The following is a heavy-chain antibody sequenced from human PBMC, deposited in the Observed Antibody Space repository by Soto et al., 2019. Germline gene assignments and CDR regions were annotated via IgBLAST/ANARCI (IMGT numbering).Heavy chain of an antibody. D-gene: IGHD5-18*01. CDR3: ARDYEVNTALDYWYFDL. CDR2: IYTSGRT. CDR1: GGSIGNYY. Sequence: QVQLQESGPGLVKPSESLSLTCTVSGGSIGNYYWAWIRQSAGKGLEWIGRIYTSGRTHYNPSLTGRVTMSIDTSKNQFSLRLTSVTAADTAMYYCARDYEVNTALDYWYFDLWGRCTLVTVSS. V-gene: IGHV4-4*07. J-gene: IGHJ2*01.